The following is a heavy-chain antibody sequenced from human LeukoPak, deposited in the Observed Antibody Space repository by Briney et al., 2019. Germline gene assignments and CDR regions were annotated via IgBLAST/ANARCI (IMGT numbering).Heavy chain of an antibody. CDR2: ISYDGSNK. J-gene: IGHJ4*02. Sequence: GRSLRLSCAASGFTFSSYAMHWVRQAPGKGLEWVAVISYDGSNKYYADAVKGRFTISRDNSKNTLYLQMNSLRAEDTAVYYCARLLGIQDYWGQGTLVTVSS. V-gene: IGHV3-30-3*01. D-gene: IGHD7-27*01. CDR3: ARLLGIQDY. CDR1: GFTFSSYA.